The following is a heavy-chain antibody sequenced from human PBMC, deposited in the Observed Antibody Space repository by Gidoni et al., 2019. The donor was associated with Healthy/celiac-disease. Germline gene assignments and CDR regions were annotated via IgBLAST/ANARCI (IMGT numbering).Heavy chain of an antibody. CDR2: ISGSGGST. D-gene: IGHD2-15*01. Sequence: VQLLESGGGLVQPGGSLRLSCAASGFTFSSNAMSWVRQAPGKGLEWVSAISGSGGSTYYADSVKGRLTISRNNSKNTLYLQINSLRAEDTAVYYCAGGYCSGGSCYSPHYYYGMDVWGQGTTVTVSS. CDR1: GFTFSSNA. J-gene: IGHJ6*02. CDR3: AGGYCSGGSCYSPHYYYGMDV. V-gene: IGHV3-23*01.